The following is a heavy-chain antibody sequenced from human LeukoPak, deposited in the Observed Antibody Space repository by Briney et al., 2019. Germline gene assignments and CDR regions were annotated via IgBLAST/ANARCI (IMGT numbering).Heavy chain of an antibody. CDR1: GFTFSNYA. V-gene: IGHV3-23*01. Sequence: GGSLRLSCAASGFTFSNYAMIWVRQAPGRGLEWVSSISASGGDTYYLDSVTGRFTISRDNSKNTLYLQMNSLKAEDTAIYYCKKDPHAVATPRVYWGQGILVTVSS. CDR2: ISASGGDT. J-gene: IGHJ4*02. D-gene: IGHD2-21*02. CDR3: KKDPHAVATPRVY.